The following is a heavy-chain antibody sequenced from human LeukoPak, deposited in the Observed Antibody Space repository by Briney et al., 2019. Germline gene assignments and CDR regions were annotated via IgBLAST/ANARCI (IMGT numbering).Heavy chain of an antibody. CDR2: IYTSGST. CDR3: ARPRIAAAGTFWFDP. J-gene: IGHJ5*02. CDR1: GGSISSYY. Sequence: PSETLSLTCTVSGGSISSYYWSWIRQPAGKGLEWIGRIYTSGSTNYNPSLKSRVTMSVDTSKNQFSLKLSSVTAADTAVYYCARPRIAAAGTFWFDPWGQGTLVTVSS. V-gene: IGHV4-4*07. D-gene: IGHD6-13*01.